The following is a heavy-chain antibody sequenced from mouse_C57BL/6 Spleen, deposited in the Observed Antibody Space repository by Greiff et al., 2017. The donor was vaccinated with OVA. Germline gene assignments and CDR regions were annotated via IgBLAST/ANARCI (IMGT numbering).Heavy chain of an antibody. V-gene: IGHV14-2*01. Sequence: VQLQQSGAELVKPGASVKLSCTASGFNIKDYDMHWVQQRPEQGLEWIGRIDPEDGENKYAPKIHGKTTITADTSSNTAYLQLSSLTSEDTAVYYCARKTYWGQGTLVTVSA. CDR2: IDPEDGEN. J-gene: IGHJ3*01. CDR1: GFNIKDYD. CDR3: ARKTY.